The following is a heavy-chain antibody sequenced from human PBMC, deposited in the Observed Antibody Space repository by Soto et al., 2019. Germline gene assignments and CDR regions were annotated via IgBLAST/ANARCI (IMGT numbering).Heavy chain of an antibody. J-gene: IGHJ4*02. CDR3: ARLGGGYAVPHFDY. Sequence: SETLSLTCTVSGGSISSSSYYWGWIRQPPGKGLEWIGSIYYSGTTTNYNPSLKSRVTLSVDTSKNQFSLKLSSVTAADTAVYYCARLGGGYAVPHFDYWGQGTLVTVSS. V-gene: IGHV4-39*07. CDR2: IYYSGTTT. CDR1: GGSISSSSYY. D-gene: IGHD1-26*01.